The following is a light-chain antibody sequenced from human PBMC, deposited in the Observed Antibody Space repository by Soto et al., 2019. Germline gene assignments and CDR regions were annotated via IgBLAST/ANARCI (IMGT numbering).Light chain of an antibody. CDR1: QGIGNY. CDR2: KAS. V-gene: IGKV1-5*03. Sequence: DIQVTQSPSSLSASVGDRVTITCRASQGIGNYLAWYQQKPGKAPKLLIYKASTLKSGVPSRFSGSGSGTEFTLTISSLQPDDFATYYCQHYNSYSEAFGQGTKVDIK. CDR3: QHYNSYSEA. J-gene: IGKJ1*01.